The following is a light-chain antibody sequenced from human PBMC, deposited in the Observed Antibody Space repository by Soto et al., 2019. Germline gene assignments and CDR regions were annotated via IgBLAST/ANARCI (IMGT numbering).Light chain of an antibody. CDR2: GAS. Sequence: EIVLTQSPGTLSLSPGERATLSCRASQSVRSNFLAWYQQKPGQAPRLLIYGASNRATGIPDRFSGSGSGTDFTLTITRLEPEDFAMYYCQRYDSFRTLGQGTKVDIK. V-gene: IGKV3-20*01. J-gene: IGKJ1*01. CDR1: QSVRSNF. CDR3: QRYDSFRT.